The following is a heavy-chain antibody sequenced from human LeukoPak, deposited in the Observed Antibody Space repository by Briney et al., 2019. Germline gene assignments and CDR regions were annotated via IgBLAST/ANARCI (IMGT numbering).Heavy chain of an antibody. CDR3: ARDGYCSGGSCYYIDY. Sequence: GGSLRLSCAASGFTFSSYEMNWVRQAPGKGLEWVSSISSSSSYIYYADSVKGRFTISRDNAKNSLYLQMNSLRAEDTAVYYCARDGYCSGGSCYYIDYWGQGTLVTVSS. D-gene: IGHD2-15*01. CDR1: GFTFSSYE. J-gene: IGHJ4*02. CDR2: ISSSSSYI. V-gene: IGHV3-21*01.